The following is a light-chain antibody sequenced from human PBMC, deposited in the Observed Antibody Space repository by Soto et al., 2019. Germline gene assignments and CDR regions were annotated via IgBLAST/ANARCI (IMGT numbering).Light chain of an antibody. CDR2: EVV. Sequence: QSALTQPPSASGSPGQSVTISCTGTKNDIGVYDFVSWYQHHPGKAPRLIIYEVVQRPSGVPDRFSGSKSGNTASLTVSGLHAADEDDYCCKSYDGRNTYVFGSGTKLTVL. V-gene: IGLV2-8*01. CDR1: KNDIGVYDF. CDR3: KSYDGRNTYV. J-gene: IGLJ1*01.